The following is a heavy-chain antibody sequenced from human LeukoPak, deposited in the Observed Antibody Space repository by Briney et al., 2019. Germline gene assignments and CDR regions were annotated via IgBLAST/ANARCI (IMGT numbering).Heavy chain of an antibody. CDR2: ISWDGGST. J-gene: IGHJ5*02. Sequence: PGRSLRLSCAASGFTFDDYTMHWVRQAPGKGLEWVSLISWDGGSTYYADSVKGRFTISRDNSKNSLYLQMNSLRTEDTALYYCAKGVASSSSWFDPWGQGTLVTVSS. D-gene: IGHD6-6*01. CDR3: AKGVASSSSWFDP. V-gene: IGHV3-43*01. CDR1: GFTFDDYT.